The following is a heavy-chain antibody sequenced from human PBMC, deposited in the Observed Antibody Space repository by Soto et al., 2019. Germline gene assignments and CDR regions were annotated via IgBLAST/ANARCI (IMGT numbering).Heavy chain of an antibody. CDR2: IYYSGST. CDR3: ASTYCGGDCYRVPHYYYYGMDV. Sequence: SETLSLTCTVSGGSISSGGYYWSWIRQHPGKGLEWIGYIYYSGSTYYNPSLKSRVTISVDTSKNQFSLKLSSVTAADTAVYYCASTYCGGDCYRVPHYYYYGMDVWGQGTTVIVSS. J-gene: IGHJ6*02. CDR1: GGSISSGGYY. D-gene: IGHD2-21*02. V-gene: IGHV4-31*03.